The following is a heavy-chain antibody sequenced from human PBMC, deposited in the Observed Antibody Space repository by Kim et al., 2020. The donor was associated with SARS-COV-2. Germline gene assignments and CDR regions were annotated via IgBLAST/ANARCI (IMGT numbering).Heavy chain of an antibody. J-gene: IGHJ6*01. CDR1: GFTFSSYG. D-gene: IGHD2-2*01. V-gene: IGHV3-30*18. CDR3: AKVFVVVPAAVGGYYYYG. Sequence: GSLRLSCAASGFTFSSYGMHWVRQAPGKGLEWVAVISYDGSNKYYADSVKGRFTISRDNSKNTLYLQMNSLRAEDTAVYYCAKVFVVVPAAVGGYYYYG. CDR2: ISYDGSNK.